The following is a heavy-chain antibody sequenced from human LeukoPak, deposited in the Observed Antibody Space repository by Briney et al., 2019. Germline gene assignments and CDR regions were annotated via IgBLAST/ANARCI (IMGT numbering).Heavy chain of an antibody. J-gene: IGHJ4*02. CDR1: GFTFDDYT. Sequence: GGSLRLSCAASGFTFDDYTMHWVRQAPGKGLEWVSGFSGSGGSTYYADSVKGRFTISRDNSKNTLYLQMNSLRAEDTAVYYCARAGNIRFDYWGQGTLVTVSS. V-gene: IGHV3-23*01. CDR3: ARAGNIRFDY. CDR2: FSGSGGST. D-gene: IGHD1/OR15-1a*01.